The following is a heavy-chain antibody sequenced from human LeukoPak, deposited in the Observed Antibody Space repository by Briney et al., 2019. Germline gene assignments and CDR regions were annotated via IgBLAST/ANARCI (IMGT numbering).Heavy chain of an antibody. CDR1: GYTFTSYG. CDR2: ISAYNGNT. J-gene: IGHJ5*02. CDR3: ARDASRGYYYGSGSTNWFDP. Sequence: ASVKVSCKASGYTFTSYGISWVRQAPGQGLEWMGWISAYNGNTNHAQKLQGRVTMTTDTSTSTAYMELRSLRSDDTAVYYCARDASRGYYYGSGSTNWFDPWGQGTLVTVSS. V-gene: IGHV1-18*01. D-gene: IGHD3-10*01.